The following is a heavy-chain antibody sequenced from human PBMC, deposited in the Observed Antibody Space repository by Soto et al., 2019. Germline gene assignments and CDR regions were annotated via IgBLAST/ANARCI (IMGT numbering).Heavy chain of an antibody. CDR2: IRSKAYGGTT. D-gene: IGHD3-3*01. CDR3: TRCGFWSGYYPFDY. Sequence: PGGSLRLSCTASGFTFGDYAMSWVRQAPGKGLEWVGFIRSKAYGGTTEYAASVKGRFTISRDDSKSIAYLQMNSLKTEDTAVYYCTRCGFWSGYYPFDYWGQGTLVTVSS. CDR1: GFTFGDYA. V-gene: IGHV3-49*04. J-gene: IGHJ4*02.